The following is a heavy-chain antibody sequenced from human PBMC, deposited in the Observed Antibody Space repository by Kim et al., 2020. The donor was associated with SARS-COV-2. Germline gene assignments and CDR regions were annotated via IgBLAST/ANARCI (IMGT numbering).Heavy chain of an antibody. CDR3: AAEINLIDSYFYYHAMD. Sequence: GGSLRLSCAASGITFSTHNMNWVRQAPGKGLEWISFISSSGGTIYYADSVKGRFTISRDNAKRSLYLHMNSLRDEDTAVYYCAAEINLIDSYFYYHAMD. V-gene: IGHV3-48*02. CDR1: GITFSTHN. CDR2: ISSSGGTI. J-gene: IGHJ6*01. D-gene: IGHD2-21*01.